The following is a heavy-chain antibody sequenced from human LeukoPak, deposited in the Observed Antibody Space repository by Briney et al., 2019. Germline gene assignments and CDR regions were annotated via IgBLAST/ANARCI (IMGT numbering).Heavy chain of an antibody. Sequence: GGSLRLSCAAYGFTFSSYTMHWVRQAPGKGLEWVAVISYDGSNKYYADSVKGRFTISRDNSKNTLYLQMNSLRAEDTAVYYCARTPLYWGQGTLVTVSS. V-gene: IGHV3-30*04. CDR3: ARTPLY. CDR1: GFTFSSYT. J-gene: IGHJ4*02. CDR2: ISYDGSNK.